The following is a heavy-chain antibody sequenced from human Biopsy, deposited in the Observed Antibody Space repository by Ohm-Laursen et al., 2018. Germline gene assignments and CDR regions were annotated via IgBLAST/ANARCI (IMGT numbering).Heavy chain of an antibody. Sequence: SQTLSLTCTVSGGSTSSSYWSWVRQPPGKGLEWIGYIPYSGITNYNASLKSRLTISIDTSKNQFSLKLSSVTAADTAVYYCARLPHGDYRYNFDYWGQGTLVTVSS. CDR3: ARLPHGDYRYNFDY. J-gene: IGHJ4*02. CDR1: GGSTSSSY. V-gene: IGHV4-59*08. CDR2: IPYSGIT. D-gene: IGHD4-17*01.